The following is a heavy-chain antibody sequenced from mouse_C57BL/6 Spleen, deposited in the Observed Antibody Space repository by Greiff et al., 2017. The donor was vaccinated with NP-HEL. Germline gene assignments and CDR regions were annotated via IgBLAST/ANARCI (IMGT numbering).Heavy chain of an antibody. V-gene: IGHV1-63*01. CDR3: ARGDYYYGSSYWYFDV. CDR2: IYPGGGYT. CDR1: GYTFTNYW. J-gene: IGHJ1*03. Sequence: QVQLKQSGAELVRPGTSVKMSCKASGYTFTNYWIGWAKQRPGHGLEWIGDIYPGGGYTNYNEKFKGKATLTADKSSSTAYMQFSSLTSEDSAIYYCARGDYYYGSSYWYFDVWGTGTTVTVSS. D-gene: IGHD1-1*01.